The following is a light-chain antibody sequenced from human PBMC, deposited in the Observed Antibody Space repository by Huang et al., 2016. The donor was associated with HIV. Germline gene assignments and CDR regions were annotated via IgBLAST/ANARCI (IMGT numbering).Light chain of an antibody. Sequence: EIALIQSPASLSLSPGERATLSCRASQSFRHYLGWYQQRPGQAPRLLIYDTSNRATGIPARFSGSGSGTDFTLTISSLEPEDSAVYYCQHRGSWPWTFGQGTKVEIK. CDR1: QSFRHY. CDR3: QHRGSWPWT. CDR2: DTS. V-gene: IGKV3-11*01. J-gene: IGKJ1*01.